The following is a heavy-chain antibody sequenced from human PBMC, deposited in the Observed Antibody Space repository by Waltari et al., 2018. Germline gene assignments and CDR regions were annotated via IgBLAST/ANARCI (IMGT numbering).Heavy chain of an antibody. Sequence: QVQLQQWGAGLLKPSETLSLTCAVYGGSFSGYYWSWIRQPPGKGLEWIGEINHSGSTNYNPSLKSRVTISVDTSKNQFSLKLSSVTAADTAVYYCARAKRFWSGYTNWFDPWGQGTLVTVSS. CDR3: ARAKRFWSGYTNWFDP. V-gene: IGHV4-34*01. D-gene: IGHD3-3*01. CDR2: INHSGST. CDR1: GGSFSGYY. J-gene: IGHJ5*02.